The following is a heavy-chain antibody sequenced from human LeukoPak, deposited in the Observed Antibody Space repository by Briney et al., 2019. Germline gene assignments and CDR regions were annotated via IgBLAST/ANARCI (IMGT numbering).Heavy chain of an antibody. CDR2: IGSRSDYI. V-gene: IGHV3-21*04. CDR1: RFTSRGYG. Sequence: ACAAPRFTSRGYGMNWARHAPRQGMDWVSTIGSRSDYIYYVESVKARFTISRDNTKNPLSLQMNSLRAEDTAGYYCARGARDGYNLDYWGQGTLVTASS. J-gene: IGHJ4*02. D-gene: IGHD5-24*01. CDR3: ARGARDGYNLDY.